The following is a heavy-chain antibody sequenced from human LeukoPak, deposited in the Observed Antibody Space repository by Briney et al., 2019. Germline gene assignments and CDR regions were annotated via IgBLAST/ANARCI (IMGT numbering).Heavy chain of an antibody. V-gene: IGHV1-8*01. D-gene: IGHD3-22*01. Sequence: ASVKVSCKASGYTFTSYDINWVRQATGQGLEWMGWMNPNSGNTGYAQKFQGRVTMTRNTSISTAYMELSSLRSEDTAVYYCARARRSYYYDSSGYYPDYWGQGTLVTVSS. CDR2: MNPNSGNT. J-gene: IGHJ4*02. CDR3: ARARRSYYYDSSGYYPDY. CDR1: GYTFTSYD.